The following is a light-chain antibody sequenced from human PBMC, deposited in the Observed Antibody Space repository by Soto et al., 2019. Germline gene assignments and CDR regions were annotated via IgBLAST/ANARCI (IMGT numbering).Light chain of an antibody. CDR2: DAS. CDR3: QHRSNWSIT. Sequence: EIVLTQSPATLSMSPGERVTLSCRASQSIRTYLAWYQQTPGQSPRLLIYDASIRATGIPATFSGSGSGTDFTLTISSLAPEDFAVYYCQHRSNWSITFGQGTRVEIK. J-gene: IGKJ5*01. V-gene: IGKV3-11*01. CDR1: QSIRTY.